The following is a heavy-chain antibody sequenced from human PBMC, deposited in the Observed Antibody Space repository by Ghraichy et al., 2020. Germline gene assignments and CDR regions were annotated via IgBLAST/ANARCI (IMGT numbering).Heavy chain of an antibody. CDR1: GGTFSSYG. D-gene: IGHD6-6*01. Sequence: SVKVSCKPSGGTFSSYGISWVRQAPGPGFEWMGGIVPMFGAANYTQKFQGRVTITADDYTRTVYMELTSLTSEDTAIYYCARASWQLQYYYYYGLDVWGQGTTVTVSS. CDR2: IVPMFGAA. CDR3: ARASWQLQYYYYYGLDV. V-gene: IGHV1-69*13. J-gene: IGHJ6*02.